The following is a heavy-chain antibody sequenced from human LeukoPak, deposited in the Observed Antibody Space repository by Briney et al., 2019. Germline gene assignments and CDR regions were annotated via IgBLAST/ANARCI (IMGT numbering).Heavy chain of an antibody. Sequence: SETLSLTCAVYGGSFSGYYWSWIRQPSGKGLEWIGEINHSGSTNYNPSLKSRVTISVDTSKNQFSLKLSSVTAADTAVYYCAALGVPAARRRAFDIWGQGTMVTVSS. CDR1: GGSFSGYY. CDR3: AALGVPAARRRAFDI. D-gene: IGHD2-2*01. J-gene: IGHJ3*02. CDR2: INHSGST. V-gene: IGHV4-34*01.